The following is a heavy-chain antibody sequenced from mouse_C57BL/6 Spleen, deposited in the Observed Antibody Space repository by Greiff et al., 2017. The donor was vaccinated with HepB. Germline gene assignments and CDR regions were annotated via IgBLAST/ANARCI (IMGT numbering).Heavy chain of an antibody. D-gene: IGHD2-4*01. CDR2: IHPSDSDT. V-gene: IGHV1-74*01. CDR3: AIGDYDYDGAWFAY. CDR1: GYTFTSYW. J-gene: IGHJ3*01. Sequence: QVRLQQPGAELVKPGASVKVSCKASGYTFTSYWMHWVKQRPGQGLEWIGRIHPSDSDTNYNQKFKGKATLTVDKSSSTAYMQLSSLTSEDSAVYYCAIGDYDYDGAWFAYWGQGTLVTVSA.